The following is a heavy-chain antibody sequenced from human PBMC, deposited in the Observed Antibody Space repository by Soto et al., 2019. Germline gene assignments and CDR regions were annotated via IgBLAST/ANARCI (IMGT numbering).Heavy chain of an antibody. CDR2: MTGSGGVT. D-gene: IGHD3-22*01. J-gene: IGHJ4*02. CDR1: GFIFSSYG. Sequence: EVQLLESGGDLVQPGGSLRLSCAASGFIFSSYGMSWVRQAPGKGLEWVSAMTGSGGVTYYADCVKGRFTISRDNSKNTLYLQMDSLRADDTAVYYCAKRGGTSGYYPWDYWGQGILVTVSS. V-gene: IGHV3-23*01. CDR3: AKRGGTSGYYPWDY.